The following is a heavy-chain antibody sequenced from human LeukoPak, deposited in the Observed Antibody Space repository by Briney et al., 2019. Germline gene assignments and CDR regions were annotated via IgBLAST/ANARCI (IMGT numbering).Heavy chain of an antibody. V-gene: IGHV1-2*02. CDR3: ARRGGYCSSTSCYSNDAFDI. Sequence: WASVKVSCKASGYTFTGYYMHWVRQAPGQGLEWMGWINPNSGGTNYAQKFQGRVTMTRDTSISTAYMELSRLRSDDTAVYYCARRGGYCSSTSCYSNDAFDIWGQGTMVTVSS. J-gene: IGHJ3*02. CDR1: GYTFTGYY. D-gene: IGHD2-2*01. CDR2: INPNSGGT.